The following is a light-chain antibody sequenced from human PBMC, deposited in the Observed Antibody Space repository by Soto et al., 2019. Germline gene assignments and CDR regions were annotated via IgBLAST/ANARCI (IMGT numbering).Light chain of an antibody. V-gene: IGKV1-5*01. CDR3: QQYNSYSGT. J-gene: IGKJ1*01. CDR2: DAS. Sequence: DIQMTQSPSTLSASVGDRVTITCRASQSISTWFAWYQQKPGKAPKLLIYDASSLESGVPPRFSGSGSGTEFTLTISSLQPEDFATYYCQQYNSYSGTFGQGTKVEIQ. CDR1: QSISTW.